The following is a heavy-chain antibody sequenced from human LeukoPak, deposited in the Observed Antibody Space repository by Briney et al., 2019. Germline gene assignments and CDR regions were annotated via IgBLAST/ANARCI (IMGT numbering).Heavy chain of an antibody. V-gene: IGHV3-30-3*01. CDR1: GFTFSSYA. CDR2: ISYDGSNK. Sequence: GESLRLSCAASGFTFSSYAMHWVRQAPGKGLEWVAVISYDGSNKYYADSVKGRFTISRDNSKNTLYLQMNSLRAEDTAVYYCARGTAEGGQENYYYYYYMDVWGKGTTVTVSS. CDR3: ARGTAEGGQENYYYYYYMDV. J-gene: IGHJ6*03. D-gene: IGHD3-16*01.